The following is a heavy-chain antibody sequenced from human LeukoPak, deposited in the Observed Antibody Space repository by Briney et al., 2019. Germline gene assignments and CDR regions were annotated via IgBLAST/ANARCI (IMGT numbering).Heavy chain of an antibody. Sequence: PGGSLRLSCVASGFTFSRYDMHWVRQAPGKGLEWVSSISSSSSYIYYADSVKGRFTISRDNAKNSLYLQMNSLRAEDTAVYYCARQHGYSSSLDFDYWGQGTLVTVSS. CDR2: ISSSSSYI. V-gene: IGHV3-21*01. D-gene: IGHD6-13*01. J-gene: IGHJ4*02. CDR3: ARQHGYSSSLDFDY. CDR1: GFTFSRYD.